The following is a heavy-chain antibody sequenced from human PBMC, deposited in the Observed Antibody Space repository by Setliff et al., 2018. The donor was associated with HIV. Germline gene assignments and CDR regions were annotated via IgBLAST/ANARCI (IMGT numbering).Heavy chain of an antibody. V-gene: IGHV1-18*01. CDR3: ARDHPYFCSSTSCSFLDY. J-gene: IGHJ4*02. CDR2: ISAYNGNT. CDR1: GYTFSTYG. D-gene: IGHD2-2*01. Sequence: ASVKVSCKASGYTFSTYGISWVRQAPGQGLEWMGWISAYNGNTKYAQKVQGRVSMTTDTSTSTAYMELRSLRSDDTAVYYCARDHPYFCSSTSCSFLDYWGQGTLVTVSS.